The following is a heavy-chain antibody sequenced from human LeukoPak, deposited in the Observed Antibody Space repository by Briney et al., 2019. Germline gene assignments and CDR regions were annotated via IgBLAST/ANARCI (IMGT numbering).Heavy chain of an antibody. J-gene: IGHJ5*02. CDR1: GGSMSDSIT. CDR2: IHDDGRT. D-gene: IGHD6-25*01. Sequence: PSETLSLTCSVSGGSMSDSITWGWVRQPPGKGLEWRANIHDDGRTAPNPSLRSRLTISQDRSKNQFSLKVSSETAADTAFYYCAKVLTAAGLDRWGQGILVTVSS. V-gene: IGHV4/OR15-8*01. CDR3: AKVLTAAGLDR.